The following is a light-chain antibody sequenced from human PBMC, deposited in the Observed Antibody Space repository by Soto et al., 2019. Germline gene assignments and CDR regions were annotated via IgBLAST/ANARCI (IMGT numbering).Light chain of an antibody. CDR3: QQYGSSPQDT. J-gene: IGKJ2*01. V-gene: IGKV3-20*01. CDR1: QSVTSNY. CDR2: GAS. Sequence: EIVLTQSPGTLSLSPGERATLSCRASQSVTSNYLAWYQQKPGQAPRLLIYGASSRAAGIPDRFSGSGSGTDFTLTISSLEPEDFVVYYCQQYGSSPQDTFGEGTKLEIK.